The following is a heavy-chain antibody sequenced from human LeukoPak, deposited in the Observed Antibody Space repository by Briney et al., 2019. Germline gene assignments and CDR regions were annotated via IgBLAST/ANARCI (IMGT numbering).Heavy chain of an antibody. CDR2: INPNSGDT. J-gene: IGHJ4*02. CDR1: GYTFTGYY. Sequence: ASVKVSCKASGYTFTGYYMHWVRQAPGQGLEWMGWINPNSGDTNYAQKFQGRVTMTRDTSISTAYMELSRLRSDDTAVYYCARGHLYYDSSGLGLSWGQGTLVTVSS. V-gene: IGHV1-2*02. D-gene: IGHD3-22*01. CDR3: ARGHLYYDSSGLGLS.